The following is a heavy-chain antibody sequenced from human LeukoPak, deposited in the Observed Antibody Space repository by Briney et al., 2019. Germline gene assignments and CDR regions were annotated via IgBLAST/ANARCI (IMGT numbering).Heavy chain of an antibody. CDR2: ISSIGSTI. CDR3: ARDKVALYY. Sequence: GRSVSPVCPLASFTFRSDEVNWVSQAPRDGLEWVSYISSIGSTIYYADSVKGRFTISRDNAKNSLYLQMNSLRAEDTAVYYCARDKVALYYWGQGTPVSVSS. V-gene: IGHV3-48*03. CDR1: SFTFRSDE. J-gene: IGHJ4*02. D-gene: IGHD2-8*01.